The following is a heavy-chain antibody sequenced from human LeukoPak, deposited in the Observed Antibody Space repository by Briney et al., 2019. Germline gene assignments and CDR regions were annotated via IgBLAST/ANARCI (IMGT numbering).Heavy chain of an antibody. D-gene: IGHD2-2*02. V-gene: IGHV4-61*02. CDR2: IYTSGST. Sequence: SETLSLTCTVSGGSISSGSYYWSCIRQPAGKGLEWIGRIYTSGSTNYNPSLKSRVTISVDTSKNQFSLKLSSVTAADTAVYYCARAPLGYCSSTSCYKYYMDVWGKGTTVTVSS. CDR3: ARAPLGYCSSTSCYKYYMDV. J-gene: IGHJ6*03. CDR1: GGSISSGSYY.